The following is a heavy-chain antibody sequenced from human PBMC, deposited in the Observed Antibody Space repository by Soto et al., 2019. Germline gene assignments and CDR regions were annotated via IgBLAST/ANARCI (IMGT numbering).Heavy chain of an antibody. V-gene: IGHV1-2*02. CDR2: INPNSGGT. Sequence: ASVKVSCKASGYTFTGYYMHWVRQAPGQGLEWMGWINPNSGGTNYAQKFQGRVTMTRDTSISTAYMELSRLRSDDTAVYYCATPYDSSDYTSSKDDCVDVWGQGTTVTVSS. D-gene: IGHD3-22*01. CDR3: ATPYDSSDYTSSKDDCVDV. J-gene: IGHJ6*02. CDR1: GYTFTGYY.